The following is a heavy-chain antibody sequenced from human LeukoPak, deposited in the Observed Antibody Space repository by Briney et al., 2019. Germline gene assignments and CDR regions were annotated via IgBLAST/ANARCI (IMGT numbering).Heavy chain of an antibody. V-gene: IGHV4-59*08. CDR2: IYYSGST. J-gene: IGHJ5*02. CDR3: ARWQCLVPPGFDP. D-gene: IGHD6-19*01. CDR1: GGSISSYY. Sequence: SETLSLTCTVSGGSISSYYWSWIRQPPGKALEWIGYIYYSGSTNYNPSLKSRVTISVDTSKNQFSLKLSSVTAADTAVYYCARWQCLVPPGFDPWGQGTLVTVSS.